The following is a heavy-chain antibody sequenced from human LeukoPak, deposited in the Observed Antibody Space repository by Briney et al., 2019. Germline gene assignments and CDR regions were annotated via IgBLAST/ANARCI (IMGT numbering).Heavy chain of an antibody. V-gene: IGHV3-53*01. J-gene: IGHJ5*02. CDR1: GFTVSINY. CDR3: ARHPPIYSSGWYVNWFDP. D-gene: IGHD6-19*01. CDR2: TYSGGNT. Sequence: GGSLRLSCAASGFTVSINYMSWVRQDPGKGLECVSVTYSGGNTYYADSVKGRFTISRDNSKNTVYLQMNSLRAEDTAVYYCARHPPIYSSGWYVNWFDPWGQGTLVTVSS.